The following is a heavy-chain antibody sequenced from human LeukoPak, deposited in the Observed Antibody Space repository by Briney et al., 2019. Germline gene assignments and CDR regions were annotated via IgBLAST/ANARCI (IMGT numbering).Heavy chain of an antibody. D-gene: IGHD1-26*01. J-gene: IGHJ4*02. Sequence: SATLSLTRSVSGDSISSSSYYWAWIRQPQGKGREWIGSIYYSGSTYYNPSLKSRVTISVDTSKNQFSLKLSSVTAADTAVYYCARAESRQSYSGTYGYWGQGTLVTVSS. CDR2: IYYSGST. V-gene: IGHV4-39*01. CDR1: GDSISSSSYY. CDR3: ARAESRQSYSGTYGY.